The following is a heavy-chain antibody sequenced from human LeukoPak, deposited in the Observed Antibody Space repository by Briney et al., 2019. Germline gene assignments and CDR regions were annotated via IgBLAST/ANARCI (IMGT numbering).Heavy chain of an antibody. D-gene: IGHD2-15*01. CDR2: IYPGDSDT. CDR3: ARGCSGVTCPNWFDP. CDR1: GGSISSYY. Sequence: ETLSLTCTVSGGSISSYYWSWIRQPPGKGLEWMGIIYPGDSDTRYSPSFRGQVIISADKSIRTAYLQWTSLKASDTAMYYCARGCSGVTCPNWFDPWGQGTLVTVSS. V-gene: IGHV5-51*01. J-gene: IGHJ5*02.